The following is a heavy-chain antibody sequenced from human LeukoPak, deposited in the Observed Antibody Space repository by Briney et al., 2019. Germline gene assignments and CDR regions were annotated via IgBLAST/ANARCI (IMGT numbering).Heavy chain of an antibody. CDR1: GGSISSYY. CDR3: ARHVTYYDSSGYYSYYFDY. CDR2: IYYIGCT. D-gene: IGHD3-22*01. Sequence: SDTLSLTRTVSGGSISSYYGSWIRQPPGKGLEWIGYIYYIGCTNYNPSLKSRVTISVDTSKNQFSLKLSSVTAAHTAVYYCARHVTYYDSSGYYSYYFDYWGQGTLVTVSS. V-gene: IGHV4-59*08. J-gene: IGHJ4*02.